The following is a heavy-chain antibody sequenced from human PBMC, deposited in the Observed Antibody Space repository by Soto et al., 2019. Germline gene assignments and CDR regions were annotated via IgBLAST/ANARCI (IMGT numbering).Heavy chain of an antibody. D-gene: IGHD6-13*01. CDR2: IRGTTTI. Sequence: GGSLRLSXAASGFSFRDHSMNWVRQAPGKGLEWISYIRGTTTISYADSVKGRFTISRDNAENSLYLQMNSLRDEDTAVYYCARDLSWAFDHWGQGALVTVSS. CDR1: GFSFRDHS. V-gene: IGHV3-48*02. CDR3: ARDLSWAFDH. J-gene: IGHJ4*02.